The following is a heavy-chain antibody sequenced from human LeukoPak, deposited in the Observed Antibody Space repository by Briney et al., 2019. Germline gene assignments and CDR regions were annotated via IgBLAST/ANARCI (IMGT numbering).Heavy chain of an antibody. CDR3: ARDLEAAGGGFDY. Sequence: PGGSLRLSCAASGFTFSSYSTNWVRQAPGKGLEWVSSISSSSSYIYYADSVKGRFTISRDNAKNSLYLQMNSLRAEDTAVYYCARDLEAAGGGFDYWGQGTLITVSS. CDR2: ISSSSSYI. D-gene: IGHD6-13*01. CDR1: GFTFSSYS. J-gene: IGHJ4*02. V-gene: IGHV3-21*01.